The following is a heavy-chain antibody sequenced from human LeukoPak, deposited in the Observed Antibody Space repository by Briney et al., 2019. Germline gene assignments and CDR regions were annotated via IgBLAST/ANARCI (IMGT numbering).Heavy chain of an antibody. J-gene: IGHJ5*02. D-gene: IGHD2-2*02. V-gene: IGHV4-39*01. CDR2: IYYSGST. CDR3: ARLGVIVVVPAAIVNWFDP. CDR1: GGSISSSSYY. Sequence: SETLSLTCTVSGGSISSSSYYWGWIRQPPWKGLEWIGSIYYSGSTYYNPSLKSRVTISVDTSKNQFSLKLSSVTAADTAVYYCARLGVIVVVPAAIVNWFDPWGQGTLVTVSS.